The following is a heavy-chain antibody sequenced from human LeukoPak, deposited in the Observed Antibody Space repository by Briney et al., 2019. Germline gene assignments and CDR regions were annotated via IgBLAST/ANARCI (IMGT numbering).Heavy chain of an antibody. D-gene: IGHD3-10*01. CDR2: ISGSGGST. J-gene: IGHJ4*02. V-gene: IGHV3-23*01. CDR3: AKSATNYGSGSLYFDY. Sequence: PGGSLRLSCAASGFTFSSYAMSWVRQAPGKGLEWVSAISGSGGSTYYADSVEGRFTISRDNSKNTLYLQMSSLRDEDTAIYYCAKSATNYGSGSLYFDYWGQGTLVTVSS. CDR1: GFTFSSYA.